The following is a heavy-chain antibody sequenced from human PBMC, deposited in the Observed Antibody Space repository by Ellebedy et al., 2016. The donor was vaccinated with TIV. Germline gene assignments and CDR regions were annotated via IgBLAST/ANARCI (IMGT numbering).Heavy chain of an antibody. J-gene: IGHJ5*02. V-gene: IGHV4-30-4*01. CDR2: ISYSGVT. CDR3: ARGQKDTIFGVVTSLKRWFDP. Sequence: MPSETLSLTCTVSGYSITSGDYYWNCIRLVPGKGLEWIGYISYSGVTYSNPSLKSRVTIYVDTSKNQFSLKQGSVTAADTAVYYCARGQKDTIFGVVTSLKRWFDPWGQGTLVTVSS. CDR1: GYSITSGDYY. D-gene: IGHD3-3*01.